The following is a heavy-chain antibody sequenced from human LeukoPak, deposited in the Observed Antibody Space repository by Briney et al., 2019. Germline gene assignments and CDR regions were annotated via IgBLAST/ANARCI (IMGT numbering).Heavy chain of an antibody. CDR3: AKYSSSWYTPFDY. J-gene: IGHJ4*02. CDR1: GFTFSSYA. V-gene: IGHV3-23*01. Sequence: GGSLRLSCAASGFTFSSYAMSWVRQAPGKGLEWVSAITDSGDSTFYADSVKGRFTISRDNSKNTLYLQMNSLRAEDTAVYYCAKYSSSWYTPFDYWGQGTLVTVSS. D-gene: IGHD6-13*01. CDR2: ITDSGDST.